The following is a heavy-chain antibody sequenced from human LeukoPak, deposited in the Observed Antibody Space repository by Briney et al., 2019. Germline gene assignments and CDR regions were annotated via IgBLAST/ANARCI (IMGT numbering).Heavy chain of an antibody. CDR2: IYPGDSDT. D-gene: IGHD4-23*01. V-gene: IGHV5-51*01. CDR1: GYSFTSSW. Sequence: GESLKISCKGSGYSFTSSWIGWVRQMPGKGLEWMGIIYPGDSDTRYSPSFQGQVTISADKSISTAYLQWSSLKASDTAMYYCARDLDYGGNSNAFDIWGQGTMVTVSS. CDR3: ARDLDYGGNSNAFDI. J-gene: IGHJ3*02.